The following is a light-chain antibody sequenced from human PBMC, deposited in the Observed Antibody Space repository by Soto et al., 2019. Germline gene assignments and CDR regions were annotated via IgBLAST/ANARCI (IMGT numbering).Light chain of an antibody. CDR1: QSVSIK. CDR3: QQYNNWPPIT. V-gene: IGKV3-15*01. J-gene: IGKJ5*01. Sequence: EIVMPQSPATLSVSPGERATLSCRASQSVSIKLAWYQKTPGQAPRLLIYDTSTRATGIPDRFSGSGSGTEFTLTISSLQSEDFAVYYCQQYNNWPPITFGQGTRLEIK. CDR2: DTS.